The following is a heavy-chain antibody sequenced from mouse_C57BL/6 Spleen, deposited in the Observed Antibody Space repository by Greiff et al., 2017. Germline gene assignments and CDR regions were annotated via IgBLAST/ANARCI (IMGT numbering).Heavy chain of an antibody. V-gene: IGHV1-61*01. D-gene: IGHD1-1*01. J-gene: IGHJ1*03. CDR1: GYTFTSYW. CDR2: IYPSDSET. CDR3: ARRASGRGYFDV. Sequence: QVQLKQPGAELVRPGSSVKLSCKASGYTFTSYWMDWVKQRPGQGLEWIGNIYPSDSETHYNQKFKDKATLTVDKSSSTAYMQLSSLTSEDSAVYYCARRASGRGYFDVWGTGTTVTVSS.